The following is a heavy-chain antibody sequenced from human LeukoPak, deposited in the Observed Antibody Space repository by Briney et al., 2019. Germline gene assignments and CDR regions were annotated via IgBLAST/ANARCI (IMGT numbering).Heavy chain of an antibody. V-gene: IGHV4-59*11. CDR3: ARARFALGAYFDY. D-gene: IGHD3-16*01. CDR1: GGSISSHY. CDR2: IYYSGST. Sequence: SETPSLTCTVSGGSISSHYWSWIRQPPGKGLEWIGYIYYSGSTNYNPSLKSRVTISVDTSKNQFSLKLSSVTAADTAVYYCARARFALGAYFDYWGQGTLVTVSS. J-gene: IGHJ4*02.